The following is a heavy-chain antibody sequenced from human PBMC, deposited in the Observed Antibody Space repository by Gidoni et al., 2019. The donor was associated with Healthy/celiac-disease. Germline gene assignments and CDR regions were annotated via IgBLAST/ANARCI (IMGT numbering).Heavy chain of an antibody. Sequence: EVQLVQSGAEVKKPGESLRISCKGSGYRCTSYWISWVRQMPGKGLEWMGRIDPSDSYTNYSPSFQGHVTISADKSISTAYLQWSSLKASDTAMYYCARQGGYCSGGSCSYNWFDPWGQGTLVTVSS. D-gene: IGHD2-15*01. CDR3: ARQGGYCSGGSCSYNWFDP. CDR2: IDPSDSYT. V-gene: IGHV5-10-1*03. J-gene: IGHJ5*02. CDR1: GYRCTSYW.